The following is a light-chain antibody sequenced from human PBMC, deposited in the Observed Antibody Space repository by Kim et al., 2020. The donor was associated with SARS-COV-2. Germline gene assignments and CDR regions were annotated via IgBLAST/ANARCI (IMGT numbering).Light chain of an antibody. CDR3: NSRDSSGNHWV. V-gene: IGLV3-19*01. CDR1: SLRSYY. Sequence: SSELTQDPAVSVALGQTVRITCQGDSLRSYYASWYQQKPGQAPVFVIYGKNNRPSGIPDRFSGSTSGDTASLTTTGVQAEDEADYYCNSRDSSGNHWVFGGGTKVTVL. J-gene: IGLJ3*02. CDR2: GKN.